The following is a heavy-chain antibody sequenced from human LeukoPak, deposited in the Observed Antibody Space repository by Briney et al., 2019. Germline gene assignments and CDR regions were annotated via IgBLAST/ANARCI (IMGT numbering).Heavy chain of an antibody. D-gene: IGHD2-2*01. Sequence: GGSLRLSCAASGFTFSSYWMSWVRQAPGKGLEWVANIKQDGSEKYYVDSVKGRFTISRDNAKNSLYLQMNSPRAEDTAVYYCARDDCSSISCYHNWFDPWGQGTLVTVSS. CDR2: IKQDGSEK. CDR3: ARDDCSSISCYHNWFDP. J-gene: IGHJ5*02. V-gene: IGHV3-7*01. CDR1: GFTFSSYW.